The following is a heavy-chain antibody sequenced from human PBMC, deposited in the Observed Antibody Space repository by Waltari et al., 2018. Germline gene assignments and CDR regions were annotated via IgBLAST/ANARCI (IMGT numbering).Heavy chain of an antibody. CDR1: GYSFTGSD. CDR2: MNPASGQT. CDR3: ARGRAYDLLTGYSSPPS. V-gene: IGHV1-8*01. D-gene: IGHD3-9*01. Sequence: QVHLEQSGAEVKKPGASVKVACKPYGYSFTGSDINWVRQAPGQGFEWMGWMNPASGQTDYAQKFQGRVTMTRHTSTSTAYMELSSLRSEDTAVYYCARGRAYDLLTGYSSPPSWGQGTLVTVSS. J-gene: IGHJ5*02.